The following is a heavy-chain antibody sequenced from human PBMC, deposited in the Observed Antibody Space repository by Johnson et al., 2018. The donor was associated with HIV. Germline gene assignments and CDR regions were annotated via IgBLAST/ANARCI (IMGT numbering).Heavy chain of an antibody. J-gene: IGHJ3*02. V-gene: IGHV3-13*01. CDR1: GFTFSSYD. CDR3: ARDTHGEGAFDI. CDR2: IGTAGDT. D-gene: IGHD3-10*01. Sequence: EVQLVESGGGLVQPGGSLRLSCAASGFTFSSYDMHWVRQATGKGLEWFSAIGTAGDTYYPGSVKGRFTISRENAKNSLYLQMNSLRAGDTAVYYCARDTHGEGAFDIWGQGTMVTVSS.